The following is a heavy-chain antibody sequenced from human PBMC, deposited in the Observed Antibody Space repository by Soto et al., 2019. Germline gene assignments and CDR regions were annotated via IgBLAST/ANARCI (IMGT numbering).Heavy chain of an antibody. CDR2: INPSGGST. CDR3: ARDRHSSSWNRVTPGLAEGCFDP. D-gene: IGHD6-13*01. V-gene: IGHV1-46*01. Sequence: VASVKVSCKASGYTFTSYYMHWVRQAPGQGLEWMGIINPSGGSTSYAQKFQGRVTMTRDTSTSTVYMELSSLRSEDTAVYYCARDRHSSSWNRVTPGLAEGCFDPWGQGTLVTVSS. J-gene: IGHJ5*02. CDR1: GYTFTSYY.